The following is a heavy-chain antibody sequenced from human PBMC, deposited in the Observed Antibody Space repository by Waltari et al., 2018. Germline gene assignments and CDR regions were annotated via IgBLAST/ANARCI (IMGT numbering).Heavy chain of an antibody. CDR1: GGSISSYY. J-gene: IGHJ6*03. CDR3: ARAYYSSGSYSYYYYMDV. CDR2: IYTSGST. D-gene: IGHD3-10*01. V-gene: IGHV4-4*09. Sequence: QVQLQESGPGLVKPSETLSLTCTVSGGSISSYYWSWIRQPPGKGLEWIGYIYTSGSTNYNPSLKSRVTISVDTSKNQFSLKLSSVTAADTAVYYCARAYYSSGSYSYYYYMDVWGKGTTVTVSS.